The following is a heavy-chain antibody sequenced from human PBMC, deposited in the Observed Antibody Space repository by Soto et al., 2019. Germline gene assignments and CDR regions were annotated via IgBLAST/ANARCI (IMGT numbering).Heavy chain of an antibody. CDR2: IYYSGST. Sequence: PSETLSLTCTVSGGSISSYYWSWIRQPPGKGLEWIGYIYYSGSTNYNPSLKSRVTISVDTSKNQFSLKLSSVTAADTAVYYCARVYCSGGRRYLYFAYWGQGTLVTVSS. D-gene: IGHD2-15*01. V-gene: IGHV4-59*01. CDR1: GGSISSYY. J-gene: IGHJ4*02. CDR3: ARVYCSGGRRYLYFAY.